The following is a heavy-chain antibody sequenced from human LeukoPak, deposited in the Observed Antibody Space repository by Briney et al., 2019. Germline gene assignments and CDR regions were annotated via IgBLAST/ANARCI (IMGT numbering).Heavy chain of an antibody. Sequence: SETLSLTCTVSGGSISSYYWSWIRQPPGKGLEWIVYIYYSGSTNYNPSLKSRVTISVDTSKNQFSLKLSSVTAADTAVYYCARGAGTVRGYYYYMDVWGKGTTVTVSS. D-gene: IGHD6-13*01. CDR2: IYYSGST. V-gene: IGHV4-59*12. J-gene: IGHJ6*03. CDR1: GGSISSYY. CDR3: ARGAGTVRGYYYYMDV.